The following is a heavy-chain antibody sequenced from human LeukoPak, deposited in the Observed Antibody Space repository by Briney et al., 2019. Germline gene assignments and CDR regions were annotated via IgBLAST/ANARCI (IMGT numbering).Heavy chain of an antibody. D-gene: IGHD3-10*01. Sequence: RGESLKISCKGSGYNFNVYWIAWVRQMPGKGLEWMGIIYPDDSDVRYSPSFQGQVTISADKSISTAYLQWSGLKASDTAMYYCARHEASSLDYWGQGTLVTVSS. CDR2: IYPDDSDV. J-gene: IGHJ4*02. V-gene: IGHV5-51*01. CDR1: GYNFNVYW. CDR3: ARHEASSLDY.